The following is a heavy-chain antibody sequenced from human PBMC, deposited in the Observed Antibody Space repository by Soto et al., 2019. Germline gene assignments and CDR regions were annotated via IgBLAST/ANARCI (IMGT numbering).Heavy chain of an antibody. Sequence: SGPTLVNPTQTLTLTCTFSGFSLSTSGVGVGWIRQPPGKALEWLALIYWNDDKRYSPSLKSRLTITKDTSKNQVVLTMTNMDHVDTATYYCARLAVAQWDFDYCRQGTLVTVYS. CDR1: GFSLSTSGVG. V-gene: IGHV2-5*01. CDR3: ARLAVAQWDFDY. CDR2: IYWNDDK. D-gene: IGHD6-19*01. J-gene: IGHJ4*02.